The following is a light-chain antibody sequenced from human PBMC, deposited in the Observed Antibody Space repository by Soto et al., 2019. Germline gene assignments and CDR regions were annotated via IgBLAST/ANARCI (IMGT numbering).Light chain of an antibody. V-gene: IGKV1-5*01. CDR2: DAS. Sequence: DIEMTQSPSTLSASVGDRVVITCRASQSISKWLAWYQQKPGKAPKFLIYDASTLESGVPSRFSGSGSGTEFTLTISSLQPEDFATFYCQQYSSFSTFGQGTKVDIK. CDR3: QQYSSFST. CDR1: QSISKW. J-gene: IGKJ2*01.